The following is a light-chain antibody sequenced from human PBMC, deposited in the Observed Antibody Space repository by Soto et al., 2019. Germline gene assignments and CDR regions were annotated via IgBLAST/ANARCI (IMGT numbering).Light chain of an antibody. CDR3: CSYAGRYTLEVV. J-gene: IGLJ1*01. CDR1: SSDVGGYNY. CDR2: DVS. V-gene: IGLV2-11*01. Sequence: QSALTQPRSVSGSPGQSVTISCTGTSSDVGGYNYVSWYQQHPGKAPKLMIYDVSKRPSGVPDRFSGSKSGNTASLTISGLQAEDEADYYCCSYAGRYTLEVVFGTGTKVTVL.